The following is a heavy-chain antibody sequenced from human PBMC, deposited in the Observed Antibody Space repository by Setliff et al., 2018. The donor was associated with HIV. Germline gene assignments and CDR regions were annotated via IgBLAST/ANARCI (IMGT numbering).Heavy chain of an antibody. CDR2: IFNSVTT. D-gene: IGHD4-17*01. V-gene: IGHV4-59*01. Sequence: SETLSLTCTVSGGSITRYYWSWIRQPPGKGLEWIGYIFNSVTTNYNPSLKSRVTLLVDTSKKQLSLELTSVTAADTAVYYCARQNRGGRTVMTRGAFDIWGQGTPVTVSS. CDR1: GGSITRYY. J-gene: IGHJ4*02. CDR3: ARQNRGGRTVMTRGAFDI.